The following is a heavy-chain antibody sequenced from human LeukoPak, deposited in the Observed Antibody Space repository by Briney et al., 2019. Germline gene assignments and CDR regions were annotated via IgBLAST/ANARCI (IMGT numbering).Heavy chain of an antibody. J-gene: IGHJ5*02. V-gene: IGHV1-69*13. CDR2: IIPIFGTA. Sequence: PMASVKVSCKASGGTFSSYAISWVRQAPGQGLEWMGGIIPIFGTANYAQKFQGRVTITADESTSTAYMELSRLRSDDTAVYYCARDIVVVPAAISSKINWFDPWGQGTLVTVSS. D-gene: IGHD2-2*01. CDR3: ARDIVVVPAAISSKINWFDP. CDR1: GGTFSSYA.